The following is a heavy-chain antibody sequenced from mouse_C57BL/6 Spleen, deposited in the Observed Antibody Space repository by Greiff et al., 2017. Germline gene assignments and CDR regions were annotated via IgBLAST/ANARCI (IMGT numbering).Heavy chain of an antibody. CDR1: GYTFTDYE. D-gene: IGHD2-2*01. Sequence: VQLQQSGAELVRPGASVTLSCKASGYTFTDYEMHWVKQTPVHGLEWIGAIDPETGGTAYNQKFKGKAILTADKSSSTAYMELRSLTSEDSAVYNCTGGVVTTGGYFDYWGQGTTLTVSS. V-gene: IGHV1-15*01. CDR2: IDPETGGT. J-gene: IGHJ2*01. CDR3: TGGVVTTGGYFDY.